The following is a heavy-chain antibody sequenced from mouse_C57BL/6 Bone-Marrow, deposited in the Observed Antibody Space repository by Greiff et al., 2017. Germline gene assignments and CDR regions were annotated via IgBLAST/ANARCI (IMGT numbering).Heavy chain of an antibody. D-gene: IGHD4-1*01. CDR3: ARNQGNNWAWFAY. CDR2: IWSGGST. CDR1: GFSLTSYG. Sequence: VKVEESGPGLVQPSQSLSITCTVSGFSLTSYGVHWVRQSPGKGLEWLGVIWSGGSTDYNAAFISRLSISKDNSKSQVFFKMNSLQADDTAIYYCARNQGNNWAWFAYWGQGTLVTVSA. J-gene: IGHJ3*01. V-gene: IGHV2-2*01.